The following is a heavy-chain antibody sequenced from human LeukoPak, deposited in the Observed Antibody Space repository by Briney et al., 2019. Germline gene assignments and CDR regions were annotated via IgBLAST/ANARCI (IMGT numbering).Heavy chain of an antibody. CDR2: ISNSGST. CDR3: ARGRGGGEAFDI. J-gene: IGHJ3*02. D-gene: IGHD3-10*01. V-gene: IGHV4-39*07. Sequence: TSETLSLTCTVSGASISSSTYYWGWIRQPPGKGLEWIGSISNSGSTYYNSSLKSRVTISFNTSANQFSLKLSSATAADTAVYYCARGRGGGEAFDIWGQGTMVTVSS. CDR1: GASISSSTYY.